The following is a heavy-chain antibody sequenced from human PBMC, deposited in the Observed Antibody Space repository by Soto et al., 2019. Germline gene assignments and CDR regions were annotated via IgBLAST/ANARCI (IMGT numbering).Heavy chain of an antibody. CDR1: GYTFHEHA. V-gene: IGHV3-9*01. Sequence: EVQLAESGGGLVQPGWSLRLSCAASGYTFHEHAMYWVRQAPGMGLEWLAGINWSGATVGYVDSVRGRFTISRDNGKNSLYLQMNSLRVEDTAVYLCARDREKVNMARGVIENYYNGMDVWGQGTTVIVS. CDR2: INWSGATV. J-gene: IGHJ6*02. CDR3: ARDREKVNMARGVIENYYNGMDV. D-gene: IGHD3-10*01.